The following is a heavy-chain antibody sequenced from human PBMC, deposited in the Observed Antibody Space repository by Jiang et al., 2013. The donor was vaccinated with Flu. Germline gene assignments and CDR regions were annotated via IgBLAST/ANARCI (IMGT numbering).Heavy chain of an antibody. J-gene: IGHJ4*02. Sequence: PGGSLRLSCAASGFTVSSNYMSWVRQAPGKGLEWVSVIYSGGSTYYADSAKGRFTISRDNSKNTLYLQMNSLRAEDTAVYYCARVEGDYYGSGSYYNVGYFDYWGQGTLVTVSS. CDR1: GFTVSSNY. V-gene: IGHV3-66*01. D-gene: IGHD3-10*01. CDR3: ARVEGDYYGSGSYYNVGYFDY. CDR2: IYSGGST.